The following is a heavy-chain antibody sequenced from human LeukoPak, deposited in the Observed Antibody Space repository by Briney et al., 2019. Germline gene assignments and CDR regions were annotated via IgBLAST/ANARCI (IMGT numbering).Heavy chain of an antibody. J-gene: IGHJ4*02. CDR3: ARAMVRGDHFDY. D-gene: IGHD3-10*01. V-gene: IGHV1-69*01. Sequence: SVKVSCKASGGTFSSYAISWVRQAPGQGLEWMGGIIPIFGTANYAQKFQGRVTITADESTSTAYMELSSLRSEDTAVYYCARAMVRGDHFDYWGQGTLVTVSS. CDR1: GGTFSSYA. CDR2: IIPIFGTA.